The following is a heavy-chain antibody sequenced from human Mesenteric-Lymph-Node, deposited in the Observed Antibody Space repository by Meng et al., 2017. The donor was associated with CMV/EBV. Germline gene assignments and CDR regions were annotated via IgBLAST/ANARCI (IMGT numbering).Heavy chain of an antibody. CDR2: IYPSGGTT. CDR1: GYTFTSYY. D-gene: IGHD1-26*01. J-gene: IGHJ6*02. V-gene: IGHV1-46*01. Sequence: ASVKVSCKASGYTFTSYYIHWMRQTPGQGLEWMGIIYPSGGTTFYAQKFQGRVTITRNTSISTAYMELSSLRSEDTAVYYCARGESYYGYYYYYGMDVWGQGTTVTVSS. CDR3: ARGESYYGYYYYYGMDV.